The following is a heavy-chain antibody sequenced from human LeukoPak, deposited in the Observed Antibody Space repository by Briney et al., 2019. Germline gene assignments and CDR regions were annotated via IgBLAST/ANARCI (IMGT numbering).Heavy chain of an antibody. V-gene: IGHV3-33*01. CDR2: IWYDGSNK. D-gene: IGHD4-17*01. J-gene: IGHJ4*02. CDR3: ARDIPVTPLDY. Sequence: GGSLRLSCAASGFTFSSYGMHWVRQAPGKGLEWVAVIWYDGSNKYYADSVKGRFTISRDNSKNTLYLQMNSLRAEDTAVYYCARDIPVTPLDYWGQGTLVTVSS. CDR1: GFTFSSYG.